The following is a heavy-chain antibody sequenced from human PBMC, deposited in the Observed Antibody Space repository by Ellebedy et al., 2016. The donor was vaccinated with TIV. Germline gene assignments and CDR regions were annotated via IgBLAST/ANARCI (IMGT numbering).Heavy chain of an antibody. Sequence: MPSETLSLTCSVSGGSLSSTRYYWAWIRQPPGKGLEYIGSVYYSGSPYYNPSLKSRVTMSVDTSKNQFSLKLSSVTAADKAVYYCVRWVGHFDFWGQGTLVTVSS. CDR3: VRWVGHFDF. CDR1: GGSLSSTRYY. J-gene: IGHJ4*02. V-gene: IGHV4-39*07. D-gene: IGHD1-26*01. CDR2: VYYSGSP.